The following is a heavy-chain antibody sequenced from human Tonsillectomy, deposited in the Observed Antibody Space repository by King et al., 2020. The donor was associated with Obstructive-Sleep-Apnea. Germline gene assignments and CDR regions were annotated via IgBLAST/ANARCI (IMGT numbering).Heavy chain of an antibody. CDR1: GFTFSDYY. V-gene: IGHV3-11*01. CDR3: ATRIPAALLY. CDR2: ISGYGSTI. J-gene: IGHJ4*02. Sequence: EQLVQSGGGLVKPGGSLRLSCAASGFTFSDYYMSWIRQAPGKGLEWVAYISGYGSTIYYADSVKGRFTISRDNAKNSLYLQMNSLRAEDTAVYYCATRIPAALLYWGQGTLVTVSS. D-gene: IGHD6-13*01.